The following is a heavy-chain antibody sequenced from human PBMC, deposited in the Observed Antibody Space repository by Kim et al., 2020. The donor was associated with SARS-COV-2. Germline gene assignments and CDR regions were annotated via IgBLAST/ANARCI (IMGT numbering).Heavy chain of an antibody. D-gene: IGHD2-2*01. CDR1: GFTFSSYA. J-gene: IGHJ6*03. CDR2: INGNGGGA. V-gene: IGHV3-23*01. CDR3: AKAYSSKAGTGRYYSHY. Sequence: GGSLRLSCAASGFTFSSYAMSWVRQLPGKGLECVSIINGNGGGAYYADSVKGRFTVSRDSSKKTLYLQMNSLRAEDTAVYYCAKAYSSKAGTGRYYSHY.